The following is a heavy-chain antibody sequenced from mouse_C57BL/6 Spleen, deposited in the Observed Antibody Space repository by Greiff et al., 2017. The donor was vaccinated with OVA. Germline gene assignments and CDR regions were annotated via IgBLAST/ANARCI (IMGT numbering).Heavy chain of an antibody. D-gene: IGHD4-1*01. CDR1: GYSITSGYY. Sequence: EVQLVESGPGLVKPSQSLSLTCSVTGYSITSGYYWNWIRQFPGNKLEWMGYISYDGSNNYNPSLKNRISITRDTSKNQFFLKLNSVTTEDTATYYCARDPNWEAMDYWGQGTSVTVSS. J-gene: IGHJ4*01. V-gene: IGHV3-6*01. CDR2: ISYDGSN. CDR3: ARDPNWEAMDY.